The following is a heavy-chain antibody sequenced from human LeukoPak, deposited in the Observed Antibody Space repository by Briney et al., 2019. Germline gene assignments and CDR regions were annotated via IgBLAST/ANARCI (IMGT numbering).Heavy chain of an antibody. CDR1: GGTFNNYA. D-gene: IGHD4-17*01. CDR2: IIPMFGTA. V-gene: IGHV1-69*05. J-gene: IGHJ4*02. CDR3: AREAQDYGDSLGDY. Sequence: ASVKVSCKASGGTFNNYAITWVRQAPGQGLEWMGGIIPMFGTANYAQKFHGTVTITTDESTSTVYMELSSLRSEDTAVYYCAREAQDYGDSLGDYWGQGTLVTVSS.